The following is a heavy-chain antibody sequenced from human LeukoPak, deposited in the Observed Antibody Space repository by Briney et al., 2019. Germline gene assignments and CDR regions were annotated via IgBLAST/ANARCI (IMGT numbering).Heavy chain of an antibody. CDR1: GFTFSIYW. V-gene: IGHV3-7*03. Sequence: GGSLRLSCAASGFTFSIYWMSWVRQAPGKGLEWVANIKQDGSEKYYVDSVRGRFTISRDNAKNSLYLQMNSLRAEDTAMYYCARGLMGGYPRFDYWGQGTLVTVSS. J-gene: IGHJ4*02. CDR3: ARGLMGGYPRFDY. D-gene: IGHD3-22*01. CDR2: IKQDGSEK.